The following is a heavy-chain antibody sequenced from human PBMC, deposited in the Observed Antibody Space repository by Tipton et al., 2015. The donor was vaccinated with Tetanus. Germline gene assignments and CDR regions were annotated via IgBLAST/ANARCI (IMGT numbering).Heavy chain of an antibody. V-gene: IGHV3-23*01. D-gene: IGHD6-19*01. CDR3: ATAYSSGWPRDDYYFDY. Sequence: SLRLSCAASGFTFSSYAMSWVRQAPGKGLEWVSAISGSGGSTYYADSVKGRFTISRDNSKNTLYLQMNSPRAEDTAVYYCATAYSSGWPRDDYYFDYWGQGTLVTVSS. CDR2: ISGSGGST. CDR1: GFTFSSYA. J-gene: IGHJ4*02.